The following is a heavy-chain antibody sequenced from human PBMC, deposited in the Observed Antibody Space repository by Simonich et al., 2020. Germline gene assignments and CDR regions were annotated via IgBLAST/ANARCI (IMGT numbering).Heavy chain of an antibody. CDR3: ARDYSNYDAFDI. J-gene: IGHJ3*02. D-gene: IGHD4-4*01. CDR1: GFTFRSYW. V-gene: IGHV3-74*01. Sequence: EVQLVESGGGLVQPGGSLRLSCAASGFTFRSYWMHWVRQAPGKGLVWVSRINSGGSSTRYADAVRGRFTISRDNAKNTLYLQMNSLRAEDTAVYYCARDYSNYDAFDIWGQGTMVTVSS. CDR2: INSGGSST.